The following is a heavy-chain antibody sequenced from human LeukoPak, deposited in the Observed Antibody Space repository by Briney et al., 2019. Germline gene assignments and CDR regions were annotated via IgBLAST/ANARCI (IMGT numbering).Heavy chain of an antibody. V-gene: IGHV3-23*01. CDR2: ITTGGIT. D-gene: IGHD3-22*01. Sequence: GGSLRLSCAASGFTFSTYAMTWVRQAPGKGLKWVSTITTGGITYHADSVKGRFTISRDISKSTLYLQMNGLRAEDTAMYYCAKHGTSGYNFFDSWGQGTLVTVSS. J-gene: IGHJ4*02. CDR1: GFTFSTYA. CDR3: AKHGTSGYNFFDS.